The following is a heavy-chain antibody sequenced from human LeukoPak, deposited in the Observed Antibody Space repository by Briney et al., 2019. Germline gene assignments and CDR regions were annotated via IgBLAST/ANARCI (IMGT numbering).Heavy chain of an antibody. CDR3: ASLAAG. J-gene: IGHJ4*02. CDR2: IRNKGKSYST. CDR1: GFTFSVHY. Sequence: GGSLRLSCAVSGFTFSVHYMEWFRQAPGKGLEWVCRIRNKGKSYSTEYAASVKGRFTISRVDSKNTLWLQMNSLKSEDTAVYYRASLAAGWGQGTLVTVSS. V-gene: IGHV3-72*01.